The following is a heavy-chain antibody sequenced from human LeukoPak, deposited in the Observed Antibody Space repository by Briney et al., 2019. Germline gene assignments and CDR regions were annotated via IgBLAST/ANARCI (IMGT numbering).Heavy chain of an antibody. CDR2: IYHSGTT. CDR3: ARSFPYNWRNAFDI. D-gene: IGHD1-20*01. Sequence: PSETLSLTCTVSGGSISSSSYYWGWIRQSPGKGLEWIGYIYHSGTTNYNPSLKSRVTISVDTSKNQFSLKLSSVTAADTAIYYCARSFPYNWRNAFDIWGQGTMVTVSS. V-gene: IGHV4-61*05. J-gene: IGHJ3*02. CDR1: GGSISSSSYY.